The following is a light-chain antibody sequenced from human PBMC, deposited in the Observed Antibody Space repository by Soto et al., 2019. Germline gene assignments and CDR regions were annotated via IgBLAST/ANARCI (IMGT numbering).Light chain of an antibody. J-gene: IGLJ1*01. CDR2: GVS. Sequence: QSVLAQPASVSGSPGQSITISCTGTSSDVGAYKYVSWYQQHPGKAPKLIIYGVSNRPSGVSNRFSGSKSGNTAFLTISGLQPEDEADYYCSSFTGTTTLDVLGTGTKVTV. V-gene: IGLV2-14*03. CDR1: SSDVGAYKY. CDR3: SSFTGTTTLDV.